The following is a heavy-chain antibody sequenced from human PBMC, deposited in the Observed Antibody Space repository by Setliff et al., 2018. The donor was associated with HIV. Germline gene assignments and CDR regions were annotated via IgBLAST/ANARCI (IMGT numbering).Heavy chain of an antibody. CDR2: IYHSGST. CDR1: SGSISSSNW. CDR3: AREVTVAGTPAFDI. J-gene: IGHJ3*02. D-gene: IGHD6-19*01. V-gene: IGHV4-4*02. Sequence: PSETLSLTCAVSSGSISSSNWWSWVRQPPGKGLEWIGEIYHSGSTNYNPSLKSRVTISVDKSKNQFSLKVNSVNAADTAVYYCAREVTVAGTPAFDIWGQGTMVTVSS.